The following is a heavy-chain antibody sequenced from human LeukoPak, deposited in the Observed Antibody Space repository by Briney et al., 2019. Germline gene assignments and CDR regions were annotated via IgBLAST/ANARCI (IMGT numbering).Heavy chain of an antibody. Sequence: PGGSLRLSCAASGFTFSDYYMNWIRQAPGKGLEWVSYISGSGSPIYYADSVKVRFTISRDNAKNSLYLQMNSLRAEDTAVYYCARIRSEAFDLWGQGTMVTVSP. CDR2: ISGSGSPI. CDR3: ARIRSEAFDL. V-gene: IGHV3-11*04. J-gene: IGHJ3*01. CDR1: GFTFSDYY.